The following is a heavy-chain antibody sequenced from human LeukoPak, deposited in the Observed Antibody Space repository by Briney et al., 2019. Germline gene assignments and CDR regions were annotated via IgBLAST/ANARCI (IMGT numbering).Heavy chain of an antibody. D-gene: IGHD2-15*01. CDR3: ARARDMATGRVDY. CDR2: IIPIFGTA. V-gene: IGHV1-69*06. J-gene: IGHJ4*02. Sequence: ASVKVSCKASGGTFSSYAISWVRQAPGQGLEWMGGIIPIFGTANYAQKFQGRVTITADKSTSTAYMELSSLRSEDTAVYYCARARDMATGRVDYWGQGTLVTVSS. CDR1: GGTFSSYA.